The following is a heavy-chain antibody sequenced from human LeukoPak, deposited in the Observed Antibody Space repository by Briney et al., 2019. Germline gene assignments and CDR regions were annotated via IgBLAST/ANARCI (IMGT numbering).Heavy chain of an antibody. CDR3: ASCSSTSCYEGLDY. Sequence: PSETLSLTCTVSGYSISSGYYWSWIRQPPGKGLEWIGEINHSGSTNYNPSLKSRVTISVDTSKNQFSLKLSSVTAADTAVYYCASCSSTSCYEGLDYWGQGTLVTVSS. J-gene: IGHJ4*02. V-gene: IGHV4-38-2*02. D-gene: IGHD2-2*01. CDR1: GYSISSGYY. CDR2: INHSGST.